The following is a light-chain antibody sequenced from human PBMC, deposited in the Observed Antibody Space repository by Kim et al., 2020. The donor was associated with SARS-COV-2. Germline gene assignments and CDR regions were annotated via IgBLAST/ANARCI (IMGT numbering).Light chain of an antibody. CDR1: QSVSRSS. CDR3: QQYDSSPYS. J-gene: IGKJ2*03. Sequence: LSPGERATLSCKTSQSVSRSSLAWYQQKPGQAPRLLIYSVSTRATGIPDRFSGSGSGTDFTLVISRLEPEDFAVYYCQQYDSSPYSFGQGTKLEI. V-gene: IGKV3-20*01. CDR2: SVS.